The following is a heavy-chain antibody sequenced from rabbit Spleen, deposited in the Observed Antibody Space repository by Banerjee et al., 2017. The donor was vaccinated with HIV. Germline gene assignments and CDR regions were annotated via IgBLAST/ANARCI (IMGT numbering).Heavy chain of an antibody. V-gene: IGHV1S45*01. CDR1: GFSFSSGYY. J-gene: IGHJ6*01. CDR2: IYTGSGST. Sequence: QEQLVESGGGLVQPEGSLTLTCTASGFSFSSGYYVCWVRQAPGKGLEWIGCIYTGSGSTYYASWAKGRFTISKTSSTTVTLQMTSLTVADTATYFCARDTGSSFSSYGMDLWGPGTLVTVS. CDR3: ARDTGSSFSSYGMDL. D-gene: IGHD8-1*01.